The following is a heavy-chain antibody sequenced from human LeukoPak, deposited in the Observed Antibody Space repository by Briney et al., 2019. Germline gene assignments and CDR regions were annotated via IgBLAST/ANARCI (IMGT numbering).Heavy chain of an antibody. CDR2: ISAYNGNT. V-gene: IGHV1-18*01. CDR3: ARSCGIWGVATVWCKTPRNDY. CDR1: GGTFNSYG. Sequence: ASVKVSCKASGGTFNSYGISWVRQAPGQGLEWMGWISAYNGNTNYAQKLQGRVTMTTDTSTSTAYMELRSLRSDDTAVYYCARSCGIWGVATVWCKTPRNDYWGQGTLVTVSS. D-gene: IGHD5-12*01. J-gene: IGHJ4*02.